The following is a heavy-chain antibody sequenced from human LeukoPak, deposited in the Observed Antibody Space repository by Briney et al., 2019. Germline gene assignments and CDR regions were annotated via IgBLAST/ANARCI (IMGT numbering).Heavy chain of an antibody. Sequence: GGSLRLSCAASGFTFSGYAMSWVRQAPGKGLEWVSAISGSGGSTYYADSVKGRFTISRDNSKNTLYLQMNSLRAEDTAVYYCAKESNYYGSGDPGDYWGQGTLVTVSS. V-gene: IGHV3-23*01. CDR3: AKESNYYGSGDPGDY. CDR1: GFTFSGYA. J-gene: IGHJ4*02. D-gene: IGHD3-10*01. CDR2: ISGSGGST.